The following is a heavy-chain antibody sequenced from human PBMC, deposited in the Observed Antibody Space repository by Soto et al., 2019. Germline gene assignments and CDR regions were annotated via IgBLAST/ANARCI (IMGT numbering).Heavy chain of an antibody. CDR2: MYYNGNA. J-gene: IGHJ6*02. CDR1: GGSMNDYY. V-gene: IGHV4-59*08. Sequence: QVQLQESGPGLVRPSETLSLTCSVSGGSMNDYYWSWIRQPPGKGLEWIAYMYYNGNAMYNPSLKRRVTIPGDLSKIHFLLRLTSVTAADTAVYYCARRYGSGSYYAQDPYSDGMDVWCLGTTVTVSS. D-gene: IGHD3-10*01. CDR3: ARRYGSGSYYAQDPYSDGMDV.